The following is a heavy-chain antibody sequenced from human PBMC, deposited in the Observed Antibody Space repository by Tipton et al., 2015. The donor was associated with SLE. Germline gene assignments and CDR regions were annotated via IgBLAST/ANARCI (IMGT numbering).Heavy chain of an antibody. D-gene: IGHD6-19*01. CDR1: GFTFSSYA. Sequence: QLVQSGGGVVQPGRSLRLSCAASGFTFSSYAMHWVRQAPGKGLEWVAVISYDGSNKYYADSVKGRFTISRDNSKNTLYLQMNSLRAEDTAVYYCARDGGIAVAGWREGFDYWGQGTLVTVSS. J-gene: IGHJ4*02. CDR2: ISYDGSNK. CDR3: ARDGGIAVAGWREGFDY. V-gene: IGHV3-30-3*01.